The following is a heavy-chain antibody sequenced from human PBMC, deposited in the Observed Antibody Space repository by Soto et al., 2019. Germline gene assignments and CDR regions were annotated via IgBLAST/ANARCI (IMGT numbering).Heavy chain of an antibody. V-gene: IGHV3-30*18. D-gene: IGHD2-15*01. Sequence: QVQLVESGGRVVQPGRSLRLSCATSGFNFYSHGMHWVRQSPGKGLEWVAVISYDGSNKYYMESVKGRFTISRDNSKNTLSLQMNSLRVEDTAVYYCAKDLSGVTVIDATQGFDSWGQGTLVTVSS. J-gene: IGHJ4*02. CDR3: AKDLSGVTVIDATQGFDS. CDR1: GFNFYSHG. CDR2: ISYDGSNK.